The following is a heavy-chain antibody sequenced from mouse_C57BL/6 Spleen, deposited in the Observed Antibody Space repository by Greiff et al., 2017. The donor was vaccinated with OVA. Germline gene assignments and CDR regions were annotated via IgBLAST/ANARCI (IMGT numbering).Heavy chain of an antibody. D-gene: IGHD4-1*01. CDR2: IDPSDSET. V-gene: IGHV1-52*01. CDR1: GYTFTSYW. CDR3: ARSVNWDYAMDY. Sequence: QVQLQQPGAELVRPGSSVKLSCKASGYTFTSYWMHWVKQRPIQGLEWIGNIDPSDSETHYNQKFKDKATLTVDKSSSTAYMQLSSLTSEDSAVYYCARSVNWDYAMDYWGQGTSVTVSS. J-gene: IGHJ4*01.